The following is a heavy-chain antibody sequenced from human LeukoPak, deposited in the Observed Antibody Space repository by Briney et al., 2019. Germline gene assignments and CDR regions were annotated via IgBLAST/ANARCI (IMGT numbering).Heavy chain of an antibody. J-gene: IGHJ4*02. CDR3: SKGPYDS. V-gene: IGHV3-43*02. CDR2: ISGDGGPT. CDR1: GFTFDDYG. Sequence: GGSLRLSCAASGFTFDDYGMTWVRQAPGKGLEWVSLISGDGGPTYYADSVKGRFTISRDNSKNSLYLQMNSLRTEDTAFYYCSKGPYDSWGQGTLVTVSS.